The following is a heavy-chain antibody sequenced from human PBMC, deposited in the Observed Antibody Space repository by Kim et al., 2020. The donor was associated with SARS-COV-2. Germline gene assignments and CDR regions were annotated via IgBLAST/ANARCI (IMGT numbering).Heavy chain of an antibody. Sequence: SVKVSCKASGGTFSSYAISWVRQAPGQGLEWMGRIIPILGIANYAQKFQGRVTITTDKSTSTAYMELSSLRSEDTAVYYCAREPHIVVVVAATWYFDYWGQGTLVTVSS. J-gene: IGHJ4*02. CDR3: AREPHIVVVVAATWYFDY. CDR2: IIPILGIA. CDR1: GGTFSSYA. V-gene: IGHV1-69*04. D-gene: IGHD2-15*01.